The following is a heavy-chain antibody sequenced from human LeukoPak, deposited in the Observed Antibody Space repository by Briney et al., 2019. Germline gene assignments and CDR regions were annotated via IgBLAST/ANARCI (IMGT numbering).Heavy chain of an antibody. V-gene: IGHV4-39*01. J-gene: IGHJ3*02. Sequence: SETLSLTCTVSGGSISTLTYYWAWFRQPPEKGLEWVGSSYYSGTTYYNPSLKSRVTISVDTSKNQFSLKLSSVTAADTAVYYCARTYFSSSSMRDAFNIWGQGTLVTVSS. CDR1: GGSISTLTYY. CDR2: SYYSGTT. CDR3: ARTYFSSSSMRDAFNI. D-gene: IGHD6-6*01.